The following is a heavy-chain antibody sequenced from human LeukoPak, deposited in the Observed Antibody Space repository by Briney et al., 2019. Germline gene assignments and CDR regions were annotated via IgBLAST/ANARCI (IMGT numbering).Heavy chain of an antibody. CDR2: ISSNGGST. CDR3: VKEATENYSLDY. D-gene: IGHD1-7*01. V-gene: IGHV3-64D*06. J-gene: IGHJ4*02. Sequence: PGVSLRLSCLASGFTFNKYAMHWVRQPPGKGLECVSAISSNGGSTYYADSVKDRFTISRDNSKNTLYLHMSSLRGEDTAVYYCVKEATENYSLDYWGQGTLVTVSS. CDR1: GFTFNKYA.